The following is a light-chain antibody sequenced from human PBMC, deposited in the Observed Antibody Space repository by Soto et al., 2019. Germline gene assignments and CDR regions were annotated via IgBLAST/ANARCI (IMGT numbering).Light chain of an antibody. V-gene: IGKV1-12*01. CDR1: QGISSW. J-gene: IGKJ5*01. Sequence: IQLTQSPYSLSVSVANQCTMTLRASQGISSWLAWYQQKPGKAPKLLIYAASSLQSGVPSRFSGSGSGTDFTLTISSLQPEDFATYYCQQANSFPITFGQGTRLEIK. CDR2: AAS. CDR3: QQANSFPIT.